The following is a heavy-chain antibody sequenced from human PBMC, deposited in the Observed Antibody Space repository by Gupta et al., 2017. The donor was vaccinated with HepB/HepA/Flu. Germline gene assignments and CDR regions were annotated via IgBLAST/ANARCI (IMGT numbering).Heavy chain of an antibody. J-gene: IGHJ6*03. Sequence: QVQLQESGPGLVKPSETLSLTCTVSGGSITSYYWSWIRQPPGKGLEWIGYIYYSGSTNYNPSLKSRVTISVDTSKNQFSLKLSSVTAADTAVYYCARDSIAGRYMDVWGRGTTVTVSS. CDR3: ARDSIAGRYMDV. CDR1: GGSITSYY. D-gene: IGHD6-6*01. CDR2: IYYSGST. V-gene: IGHV4-59*01.